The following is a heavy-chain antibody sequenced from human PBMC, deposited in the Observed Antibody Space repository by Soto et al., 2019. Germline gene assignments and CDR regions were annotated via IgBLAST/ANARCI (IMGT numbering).Heavy chain of an antibody. J-gene: IGHJ6*02. Sequence: QVQLVQSGAEVKKPGSSVKVSCKASGGTFSSYAISWVRQAPGQGFEWMGGIIPIFGTANYAQKFQGRVTITADESTSTAYMELSSLRSEDTAVYYCARGGAAAGPYYYYYYGMDVWGQGTTVTVSS. D-gene: IGHD6-13*01. V-gene: IGHV1-69*01. CDR3: ARGGAAAGPYYYYYYGMDV. CDR1: GGTFSSYA. CDR2: IIPIFGTA.